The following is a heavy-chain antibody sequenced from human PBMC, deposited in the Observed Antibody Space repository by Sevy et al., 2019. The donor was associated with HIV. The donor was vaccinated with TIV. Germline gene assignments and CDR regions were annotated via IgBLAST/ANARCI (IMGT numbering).Heavy chain of an antibody. Sequence: GGSLRLSCAASGFTFSKYSMSWVRQPPGKGLEWVSTLTFGCGEINYADSVKGRFTISRDNSKSSVYLQMNNLRPEDTAVYYCAREGCTKPHDYWGEGTLVTLSP. CDR1: GFTFSKYS. V-gene: IGHV3-23*01. J-gene: IGHJ4*02. CDR2: LTFGCGEI. D-gene: IGHD2-8*01. CDR3: AREGCTKPHDY.